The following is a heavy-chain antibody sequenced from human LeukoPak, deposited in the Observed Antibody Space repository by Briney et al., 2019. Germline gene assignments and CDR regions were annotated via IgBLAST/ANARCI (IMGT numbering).Heavy chain of an antibody. CDR3: AKDRQNYYGAGSYYSNWFDP. Sequence: PGGSLRLSCAASGFTFRNCAMSWVRQAPGKGLEWVSGISGTGYNTYYADSVKGRFTISRDNSKNTLYLQMNSLRAEDTAAYYCAKDRQNYYGAGSYYSNWFDPWGQGTLVTVSS. CDR2: ISGTGYNT. V-gene: IGHV3-23*01. D-gene: IGHD3-10*01. CDR1: GFTFRNCA. J-gene: IGHJ5*02.